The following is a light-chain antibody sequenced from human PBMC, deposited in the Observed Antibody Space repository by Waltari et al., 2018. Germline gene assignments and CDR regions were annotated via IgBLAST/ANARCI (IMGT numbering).Light chain of an antibody. CDR2: QDT. V-gene: IGLV3-1*01. CDR3: QAWDSNTFWV. J-gene: IGLJ3*02. CDR1: NLDDKS. Sequence: SYELTQPPSVSVSPGQTASITCSGDNLDDKSVCWYQQKAGQSPVLVIYQDTKRPSEIPERFSGSNSGNTATLTISGTQAIDEADYYCQAWDSNTFWVFGGGTKLTVL.